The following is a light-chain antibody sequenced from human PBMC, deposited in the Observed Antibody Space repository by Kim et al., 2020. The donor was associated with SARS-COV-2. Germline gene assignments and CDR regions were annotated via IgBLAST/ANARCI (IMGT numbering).Light chain of an antibody. J-gene: IGLJ3*02. V-gene: IGLV3-19*01. CDR2: GKN. Sequence: ALGQTVRITREGDSLRSYYARWYQQKPGQAPVLVIYGKNNRPSGIPDRFSGSSSGNTASLTITGAQAEDEADYYCNSRDSSGNHWVFGGGTQLTVL. CDR1: SLRSYY. CDR3: NSRDSSGNHWV.